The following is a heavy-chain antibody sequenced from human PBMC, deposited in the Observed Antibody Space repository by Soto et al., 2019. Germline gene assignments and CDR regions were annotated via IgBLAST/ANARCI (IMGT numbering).Heavy chain of an antibody. Sequence: QEKLVQSGAEVKKPGASVKVSCKASGYTFMAYDINWVRQATGQGLEWMGWMHPNSGNTNYAQMFQDRVTMTRNTSINTAYLEVRSLRSDDTAVYYCASTVGTPLLWGQGTLVTVSS. V-gene: IGHV1-8*01. D-gene: IGHD1-1*01. CDR2: MHPNSGNT. J-gene: IGHJ4*02. CDR1: GYTFMAYD. CDR3: ASTVGTPLL.